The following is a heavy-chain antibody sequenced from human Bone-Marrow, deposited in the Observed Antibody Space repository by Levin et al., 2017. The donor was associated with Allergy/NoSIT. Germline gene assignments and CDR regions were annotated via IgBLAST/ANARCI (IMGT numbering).Heavy chain of an antibody. CDR3: ARRNYPYYFDS. Sequence: SQTLSLPCPVSGASIRSSLYFWGWVRQPPGEGLDWIGTISYTGTTYYNPPLKSRVTMSLDTSKNHFSLDLTSVTAADTAVYYCARRNYPYYFDSWGQGSLVTVSS. CDR1: GASIRSSLYF. J-gene: IGHJ4*02. CDR2: ISYTGTT. V-gene: IGHV4-39*02. D-gene: IGHD1-7*01.